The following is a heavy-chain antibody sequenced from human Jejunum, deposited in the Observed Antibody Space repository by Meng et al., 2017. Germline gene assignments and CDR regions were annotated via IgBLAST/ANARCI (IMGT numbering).Heavy chain of an antibody. CDR3: ARPRLTGEIYDC. CDR2: INQDGSVK. J-gene: IGHJ4*02. D-gene: IGHD3-16*01. Sequence: GESLKISCVASGFTLATYWMTWVRQAPGKGLEFVANINQDGSVKFYVDSVKGRFTVSRDNAKNSLYLQMNSLRADDTAIYYCARPRLTGEIYDCWGQGTLVTVSS. V-gene: IGHV3-7*01. CDR1: GFTLATYW.